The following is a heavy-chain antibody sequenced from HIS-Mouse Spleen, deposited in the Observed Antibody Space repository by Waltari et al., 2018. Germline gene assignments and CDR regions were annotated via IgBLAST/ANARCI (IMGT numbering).Heavy chain of an antibody. J-gene: IGHJ4*02. CDR2: SNHSGST. V-gene: IGHV4-34*01. CDR1: GGSFSCYY. CDR3: ARTGNFDY. D-gene: IGHD1-1*01. Sequence: QVQLQQWGAGLLKPSETLSLTCAVYGGSFSCYYWSWIRQPPGKGLEWMGESNHSGSTNYNPSLKSRVTISVDTSKNQFSLKLSSVTAADTAVYYCARTGNFDYWGQGTLVTVSS.